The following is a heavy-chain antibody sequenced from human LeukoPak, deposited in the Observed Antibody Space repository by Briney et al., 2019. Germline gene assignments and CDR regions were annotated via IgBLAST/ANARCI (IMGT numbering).Heavy chain of an antibody. Sequence: SETLSLTCTVSGGSISSSSYYWGWIRQPPGKGLEWIGSIYYSGSTYYNPSLKSRVTISVDTSKNQFSLKLSSVTAADTAVYYCARLDSSGYRLGFDPWGQGTLVTVSS. V-gene: IGHV4-39*07. D-gene: IGHD3-22*01. CDR2: IYYSGST. CDR3: ARLDSSGYRLGFDP. J-gene: IGHJ5*02. CDR1: GGSISSSSYY.